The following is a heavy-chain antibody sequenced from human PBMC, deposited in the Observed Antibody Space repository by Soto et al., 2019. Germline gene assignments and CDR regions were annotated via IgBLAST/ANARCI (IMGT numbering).Heavy chain of an antibody. CDR2: LNPSGDAT. CDR1: GFTFEDYA. Sequence: EVQMLESGGGLVQPGGSLRISCTASGFTFEDYAMHWARQAPGEGLEWVAGLNPSGDATFYADSVKGRFTISRHNSKNTLYLQMNSLRVEDTAQYFCAKGGLFVVSNGTVDPWGQGTLVTVSS. CDR3: AKGGLFVVSNGTVDP. V-gene: IGHV3-23*01. D-gene: IGHD2-21*01. J-gene: IGHJ5*02.